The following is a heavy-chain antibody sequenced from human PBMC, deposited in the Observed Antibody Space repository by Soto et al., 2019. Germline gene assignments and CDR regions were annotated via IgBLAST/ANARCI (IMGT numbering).Heavy chain of an antibody. V-gene: IGHV3-30-3*01. Sequence: GGSLRLSCAASGFTFSSYAMHWVRQAPGKGLEWVAVISYDGSNKYYADSVKGRFTISRDNSKNTLYLQMNSLRAEDTAVYYCARESITRFRGVMAAVFDIWGQGTMVTVSS. CDR2: ISYDGSNK. CDR1: GFTFSSYA. CDR3: ARESITRFRGVMAAVFDI. D-gene: IGHD3-10*01. J-gene: IGHJ3*02.